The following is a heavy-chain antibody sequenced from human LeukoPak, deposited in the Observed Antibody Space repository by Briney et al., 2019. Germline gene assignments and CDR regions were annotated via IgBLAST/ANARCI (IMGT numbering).Heavy chain of an antibody. CDR2: ISSSSSYI. CDR3: ARAHATSIVVVPAAYFDC. Sequence: GGSLRLSCAASGFTFSSYSMNWVRQAPGKGLECVSSISSSSSYIYYADSVKGRFTISRDNAKNSLYLQMNSLRAEDTAVYYCARAHATSIVVVPAAYFDCWGQGTLVTVSS. CDR1: GFTFSSYS. D-gene: IGHD2-2*01. V-gene: IGHV3-21*01. J-gene: IGHJ4*02.